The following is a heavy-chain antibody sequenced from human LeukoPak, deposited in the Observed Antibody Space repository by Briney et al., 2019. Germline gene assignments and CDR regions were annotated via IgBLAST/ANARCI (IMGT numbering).Heavy chain of an antibody. CDR3: ARGGDGYNYDRLFDY. J-gene: IGHJ4*02. D-gene: IGHD5-24*01. V-gene: IGHV1-69*04. CDR1: GGTFSSYA. Sequence: GASVKVSCKASGGTFSSYAISWVRQAPGQGLEWMGRIIPILGIANYAQKFQGRVTITADKSTSTAYMELSSLRSEDTAVYYCARGGDGYNYDRLFDYWGQGTLVTVSS. CDR2: IIPILGIA.